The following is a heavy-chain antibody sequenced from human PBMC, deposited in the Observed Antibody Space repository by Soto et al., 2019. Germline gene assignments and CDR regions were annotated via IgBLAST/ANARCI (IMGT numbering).Heavy chain of an antibody. V-gene: IGHV1-18*01. D-gene: IGHD3-3*01. CDR1: GYTFTSYG. CDR2: ISAYNGNT. J-gene: IGHJ6*02. CDR3: ARVGDFWSGYYLHYYYGMDV. Sequence: QVQLVQSGAEVKKPGASVKVSCKASGYTFTSYGISWVRQAPGQGLEWMGWISAYNGNTNYAQKLQGRVTMTTDTSTSTAYMELRSLGSDDTAVYYCARVGDFWSGYYLHYYYGMDVWGQGTTVTVSS.